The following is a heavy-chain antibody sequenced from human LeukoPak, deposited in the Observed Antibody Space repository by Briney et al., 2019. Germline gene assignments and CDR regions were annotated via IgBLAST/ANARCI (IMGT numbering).Heavy chain of an antibody. J-gene: IGHJ4*02. CDR3: AGANYDSSGVH. CDR2: IYYSGST. CDR1: GGSFSDYY. Sequence: PSETLSLTCAVYGGSFSDYYWSWIRQPPGKGLEWIGYIYYSGSTNYNPSLKSRVTISVDTSKNQFSLKLSSVTAADTAVYYCAGANYDSSGVHWGQGTLVTVSS. V-gene: IGHV4-59*01. D-gene: IGHD3-22*01.